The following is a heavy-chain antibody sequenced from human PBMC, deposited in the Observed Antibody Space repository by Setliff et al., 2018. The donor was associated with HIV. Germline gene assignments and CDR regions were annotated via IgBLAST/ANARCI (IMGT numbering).Heavy chain of an antibody. J-gene: IGHJ3*02. CDR1: GGSFSGYY. CDR3: ARESLNLGELSSNPDASDI. V-gene: IGHV4-34*12. D-gene: IGHD3-16*02. CDR2: IIHSGSP. Sequence: SETLSLTCAVYGGSFSGYYWSWIRQPPGKGLEWIGEIIHSGSPNYNPSLKSRVTISVDTSKNQFSLKLSSVTAADTAVYYCARESLNLGELSSNPDASDIWGQGTMVTVSS.